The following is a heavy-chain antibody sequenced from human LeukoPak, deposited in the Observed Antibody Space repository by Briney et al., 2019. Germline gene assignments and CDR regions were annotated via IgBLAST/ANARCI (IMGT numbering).Heavy chain of an antibody. CDR2: IYPGDSDT. CDR1: GYSFTSYW. D-gene: IGHD6-6*01. Sequence: TGESLKISCKGSGYSFTSYWIGWVRQMPGKGLEWMGIIYPGDSDTRYSPSFQGQVTISADKSISTAYLQWSSLKASDTAMYYCARRPTPGIAARPGEAFDIWGQGTMVTVSS. J-gene: IGHJ3*02. V-gene: IGHV5-51*01. CDR3: ARRPTPGIAARPGEAFDI.